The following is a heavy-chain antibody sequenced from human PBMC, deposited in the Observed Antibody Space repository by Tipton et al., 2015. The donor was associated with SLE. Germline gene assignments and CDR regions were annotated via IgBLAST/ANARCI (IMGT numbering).Heavy chain of an antibody. CDR1: GASISSFSYY. CDR3: ARSGYSSGWYRGRFDI. V-gene: IGHV4-39*07. CDR2: MYYTGST. Sequence: TLSLTCTVSGASISSFSYYWGWIRQPPGKGLEWIGNMYYTGSTYYNPSLKSRVTISVDTSKNQFSLKLSSVTAADTAVYYCARSGYSSGWYRGRFDIWGQGTMVTVSS. J-gene: IGHJ3*02. D-gene: IGHD6-19*01.